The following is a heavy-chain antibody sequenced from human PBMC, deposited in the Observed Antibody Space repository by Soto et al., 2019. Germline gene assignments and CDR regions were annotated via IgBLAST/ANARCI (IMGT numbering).Heavy chain of an antibody. Sequence: QVQLVESGGGVVQPGGSLRLSCAASGFSFSTYTLHWVRQAPGKGLEWVAVISYDGNYEYYADSVKGRFTISRDNSKKTMFLQTNSLRADDTAIYYCVRTSVAATGGYHFDDWGQGALVTVSS. CDR2: ISYDGNYE. D-gene: IGHD6-19*01. J-gene: IGHJ4*02. V-gene: IGHV3-30-3*01. CDR3: VRTSVAATGGYHFDD. CDR1: GFSFSTYT.